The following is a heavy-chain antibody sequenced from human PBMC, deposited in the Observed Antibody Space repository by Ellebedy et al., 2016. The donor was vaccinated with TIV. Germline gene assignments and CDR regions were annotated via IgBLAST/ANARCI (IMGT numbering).Heavy chain of an antibody. CDR1: GFIFANYG. J-gene: IGHJ4*02. V-gene: IGHV3-69-1*01. CDR2: ISKSDTT. Sequence: GESLKISCETSGFIFANYGMHWVRQAPGKGLEWISYISKSDTTYYADSVRGRFTISRDNAKRSLYLQMNSLRLEDTAVYYCARDAMIWIFDSWGQGTLVTVSS. CDR3: ARDAMIWIFDS. D-gene: IGHD3-22*01.